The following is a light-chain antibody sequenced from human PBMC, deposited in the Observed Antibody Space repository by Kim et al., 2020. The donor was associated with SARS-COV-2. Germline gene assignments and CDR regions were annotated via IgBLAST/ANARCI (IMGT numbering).Light chain of an antibody. CDR1: SGSVSRGNY. J-gene: IGLJ3*02. CDR2: NTN. Sequence: QTVVTQEPSFSVSPGGSVTLTCALSSGSVSRGNYPSWYQQAPGQTPRTLLYNTNTRSSGVPDRFSGSILGNKAALSITGAQAEDESVYYCALYVGSGSPWVFGGGTQLTVL. CDR3: ALYVGSGSPWV. V-gene: IGLV8-61*01.